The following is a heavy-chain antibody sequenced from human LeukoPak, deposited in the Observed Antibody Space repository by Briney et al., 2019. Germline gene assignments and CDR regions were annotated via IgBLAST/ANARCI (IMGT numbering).Heavy chain of an antibody. CDR2: INAGNGNT. V-gene: IGHV1-3*01. D-gene: IGHD5-12*01. J-gene: IGHJ4*02. CDR3: ARLGFDGGYAYYFDY. Sequence: GASVKVSCKASGYTFTDYYVHWVRQAPGQRLEWMGWINAGNGNTKYSQKFQGRVTITRDTSASTAYMELSSLRSEDTAVYYCARLGFDGGYAYYFDYWGQGTLVTVSS. CDR1: GYTFTDYY.